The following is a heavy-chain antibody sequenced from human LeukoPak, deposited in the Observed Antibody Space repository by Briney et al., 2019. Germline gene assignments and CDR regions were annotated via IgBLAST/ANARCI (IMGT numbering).Heavy chain of an antibody. Sequence: PGGSLRPSCAASGFTFSSYSMNWVRQAPGKGLEWVSYISSSSSTIYYADSVKGRFTISRDNAKNSLYLQMNSLRAEDTAVYYCPRVVLTTRDDYWGQGTLVTVSS. J-gene: IGHJ4*02. V-gene: IGHV3-48*01. CDR1: GFTFSSYS. CDR2: ISSSSSTI. D-gene: IGHD2-21*02. CDR3: PRVVLTTRDDY.